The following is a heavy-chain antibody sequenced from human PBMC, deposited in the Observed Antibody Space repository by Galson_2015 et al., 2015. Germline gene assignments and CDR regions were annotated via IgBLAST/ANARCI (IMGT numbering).Heavy chain of an antibody. Sequence: CKASGGTFRSYAISWVRQAPGQGLEWMGGIIPIFGTANYAQKFQGRVTITADESTSTAYMELSSLRSEDTAVYYCARAYTKSSQQLVPDWFDPWGQGTLVTVSS. V-gene: IGHV1-69*01. D-gene: IGHD6-13*01. CDR1: GGTFRSYA. CDR3: ARAYTKSSQQLVPDWFDP. J-gene: IGHJ5*02. CDR2: IIPIFGTA.